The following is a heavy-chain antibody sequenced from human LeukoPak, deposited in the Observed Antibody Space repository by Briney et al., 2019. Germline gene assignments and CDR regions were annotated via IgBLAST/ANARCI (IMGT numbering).Heavy chain of an antibody. D-gene: IGHD6-6*01. CDR3: ARPYSSSDPFDY. CDR1: GYTFTGYY. J-gene: IGHJ4*02. CDR2: INPNSGGT. Sequence: ASVKVSCKASGYTFTGYYMHWVRQAPGQGLEWMGRINPNSGGTNYAQKFQGRVTMTRDTSISTAYMELSRLRSDDTAVYYCARPYSSSDPFDYWCQGTLVTVSS. V-gene: IGHV1-2*06.